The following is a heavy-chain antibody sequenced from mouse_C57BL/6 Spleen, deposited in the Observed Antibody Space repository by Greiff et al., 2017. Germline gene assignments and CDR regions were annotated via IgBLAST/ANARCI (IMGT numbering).Heavy chain of an antibody. CDR1: GYSITSGYY. CDR3: AQTMVTTEFAD. CDR2: ISYDGSN. Sequence: VQLKQSGPGLVKPSQSLSLTCSVTGYSITSGYYWNWIRQFPGNKLEWMGYISYDGSNNSNPSLKNRISITRDTSKNQFFLKLNSVTTEDTATYCCAQTMVTTEFADWGQGTLVTVSA. J-gene: IGHJ3*01. D-gene: IGHD2-2*01. V-gene: IGHV3-6*01.